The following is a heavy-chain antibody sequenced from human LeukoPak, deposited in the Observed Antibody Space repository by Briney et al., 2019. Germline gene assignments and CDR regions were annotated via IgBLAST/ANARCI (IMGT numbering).Heavy chain of an antibody. D-gene: IGHD3-22*01. V-gene: IGHV1-18*01. J-gene: IGHJ1*01. Sequence: ASVKVSCKASGYTFTSYGISWVRQAPGQGLEWMGWISAYNGNTNYAQKLQGRVTMTTDTSTSTAYMELRSLGSDDTAVYYCARERRYYYDSSGYYPAEYFQHWGQGTLVTVSS. CDR2: ISAYNGNT. CDR3: ARERRYYYDSSGYYPAEYFQH. CDR1: GYTFTSYG.